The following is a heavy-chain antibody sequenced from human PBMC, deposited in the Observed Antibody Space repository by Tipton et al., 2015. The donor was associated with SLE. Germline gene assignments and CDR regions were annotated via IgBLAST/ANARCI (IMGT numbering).Heavy chain of an antibody. CDR1: GFTFSSYS. D-gene: IGHD2-15*01. Sequence: SLRLSCAASGFTFSSYSMKWVRQPPGKGLEWVSSISSSSSYIYYADSVKGRFTISRDNAKNSLYLQMNSLRAEDTAVYYCAREEVVVVAYAFDIWGQGTMVTVSS. J-gene: IGHJ3*02. V-gene: IGHV3-21*01. CDR3: AREEVVVVAYAFDI. CDR2: ISSSSSYI.